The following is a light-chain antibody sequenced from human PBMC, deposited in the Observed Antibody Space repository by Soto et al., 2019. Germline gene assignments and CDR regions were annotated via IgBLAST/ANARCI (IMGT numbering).Light chain of an antibody. CDR1: QSRLYIDGYNY. J-gene: IGKJ3*01. CDR3: MQARQTPFT. CDR2: SAS. V-gene: IGKV2-28*01. Sequence: DIVMTQTPVSLAVNPGEPASISCTSSQSRLYIDGYNYLDWYLQKPGQPPKLLIYSASNRASGVPDTFSGMGSGTDFTLKISRVEAEDVGVYVCMQARQTPFTFGPVTKVYIK.